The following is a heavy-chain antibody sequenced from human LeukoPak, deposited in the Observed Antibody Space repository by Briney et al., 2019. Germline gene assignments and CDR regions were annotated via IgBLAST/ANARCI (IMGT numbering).Heavy chain of an antibody. Sequence: GASVKVSCKVSGYTLTELCMHWVRQAPGKGLEWMGGFDPEDGETLYAQKFQGRVTITEDTSTDTAYMELSSLRSEDTAVYYCARGCVPGDSSGYYCNDAFDIWGQGTMVTVSS. V-gene: IGHV1-24*01. CDR1: GYTLTELC. J-gene: IGHJ3*02. D-gene: IGHD3-22*01. CDR2: FDPEDGET. CDR3: ARGCVPGDSSGYYCNDAFDI.